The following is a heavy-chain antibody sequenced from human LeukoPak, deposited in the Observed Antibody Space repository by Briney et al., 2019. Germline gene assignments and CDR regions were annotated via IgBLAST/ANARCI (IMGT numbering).Heavy chain of an antibody. CDR3: ARALHLDL. J-gene: IGHJ2*01. CDR1: GFTFSSYA. V-gene: IGHV3-48*03. Sequence: GGSLRLSCAASGFTFSSYAMNWVRQAPGKGLEWVSYISDGGSTIYYADSVKGRFTISRDNAKNSLYLQMNSLRAEDTALYYCARALHLDLWGRGTLVTVSS. CDR2: ISDGGSTI. D-gene: IGHD5-24*01.